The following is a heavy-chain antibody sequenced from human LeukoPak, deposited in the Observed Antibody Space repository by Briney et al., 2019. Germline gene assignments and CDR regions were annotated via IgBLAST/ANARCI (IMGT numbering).Heavy chain of an antibody. CDR3: ARVSPNTVTTLQYFDY. J-gene: IGHJ4*02. CDR2: IGTIGDT. V-gene: IGHV3-13*01. CDR1: GFDFSIYD. D-gene: IGHD4-17*01. Sequence: GGSLRLSCAASGFDFSIYDMHWVRHSTRGLEWVSAIGTIGDTYYPDSVKGRFTVSKENAKNSLYLQMNSLRAGDTAVYYCARVSPNTVTTLQYFDYWGQGTLVTVSS.